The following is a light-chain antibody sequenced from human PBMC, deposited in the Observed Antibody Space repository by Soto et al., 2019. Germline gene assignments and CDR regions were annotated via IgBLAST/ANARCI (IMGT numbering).Light chain of an antibody. CDR2: EVS. CDR3: SSYTSSSTLDV. V-gene: IGLV2-14*01. J-gene: IGLJ1*01. CDR1: SSDVGGYNY. Sequence: ALAQPASVPGSAGQSVTISCTGTSSDVGGYNYVSWYQQHPGKAPELMIYEVSNRPSGVSNRFSGSKSGNTASLTISGLQAEDEADYYCSSYTSSSTLDVFGTGTKVTVL.